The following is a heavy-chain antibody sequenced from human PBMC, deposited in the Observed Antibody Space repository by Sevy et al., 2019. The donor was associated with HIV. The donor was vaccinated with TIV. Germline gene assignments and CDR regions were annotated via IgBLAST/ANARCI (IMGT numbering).Heavy chain of an antibody. V-gene: IGHV4-59*12. CDR3: ARLRGYYDSSGYFAVDWYFDL. CDR2: IYYSGST. D-gene: IGHD3-22*01. Sequence: SETLSLTCTVSGGSISSYYWSWIRQPPGKGLEWIGYIYYSGSTNYNPSLKSRVTISVDTSKNQFSLKLSSVTAADTAVYYCARLRGYYDSSGYFAVDWYFDLWGRGTLVTVSS. CDR1: GGSISSYY. J-gene: IGHJ2*01.